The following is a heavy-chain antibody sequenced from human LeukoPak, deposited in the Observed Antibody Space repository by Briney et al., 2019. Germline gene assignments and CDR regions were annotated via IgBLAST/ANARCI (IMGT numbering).Heavy chain of an antibody. Sequence: PGGSLRLSCAASGFTFSSYDMNWVRQSPGRGLDWVSYISNGGGSTKYYADSVKGRFTISRDDAKSSLYLQLNSLRAEDMALYYCAKAYGDDRSYYFDYWGQGTLVTVSS. CDR2: ISNGGGSTK. J-gene: IGHJ4*02. D-gene: IGHD4-17*01. CDR1: GFTFSSYD. V-gene: IGHV3-48*03. CDR3: AKAYGDDRSYYFDY.